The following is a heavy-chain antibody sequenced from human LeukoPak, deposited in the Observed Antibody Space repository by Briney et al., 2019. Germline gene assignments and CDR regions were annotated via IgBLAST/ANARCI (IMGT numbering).Heavy chain of an antibody. Sequence: ASVKVSCKASGYTFTGYYMHWVRQAPGQGLEWMGWINPNSGGTNYAQKFQGWVTMTRDTSITTVYMELTSLKSDDTAVYYCAREGYCSSTSCYGWFDPWGQGTLVTVSS. J-gene: IGHJ5*02. V-gene: IGHV1-2*04. CDR1: GYTFTGYY. CDR3: AREGYCSSTSCYGWFDP. D-gene: IGHD2-2*01. CDR2: INPNSGGT.